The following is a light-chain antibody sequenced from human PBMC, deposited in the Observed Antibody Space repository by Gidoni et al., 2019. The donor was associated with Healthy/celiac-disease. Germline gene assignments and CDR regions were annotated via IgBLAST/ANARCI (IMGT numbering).Light chain of an antibody. CDR3: QQYGSSPKT. CDR1: QSVSSSY. J-gene: IGKJ1*01. Sequence: EIALTQSPGTLSLSPGERSTLSCRASQSVSSSYLAWYQQKPGQAPRLLIYGASSSATSIPDRFSGSGSGTDFTLTISRLEHEDLAVYYCQQYGSSPKTFGQGTKVEIK. V-gene: IGKV3-20*01. CDR2: GAS.